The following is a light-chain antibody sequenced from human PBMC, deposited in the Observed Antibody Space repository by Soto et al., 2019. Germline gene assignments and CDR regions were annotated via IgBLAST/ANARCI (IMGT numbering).Light chain of an antibody. CDR3: KHYNTYPWT. J-gene: IGKJ1*01. V-gene: IGKV3-20*01. CDR2: GAS. Sequence: EIVLTQSPGTLSLSPGERATLSCRASQSVSNNYLAWYQQKPGQAHRLLIYGASNRATGIPDRFSGSGSGTDFTLTIRSLQPGDFATYYCKHYNTYPWTFGQGTKVDIK. CDR1: QSVSNNY.